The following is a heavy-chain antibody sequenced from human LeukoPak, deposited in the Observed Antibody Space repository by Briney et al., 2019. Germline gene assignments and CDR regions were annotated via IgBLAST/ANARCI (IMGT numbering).Heavy chain of an antibody. V-gene: IGHV4-30-2*01. CDR1: GGSISSGGYS. D-gene: IGHD4-17*01. CDR3: ARTSTTVRYFDY. CDR2: IYHSGST. J-gene: IGHJ4*02. Sequence: PSETLSLTCAVSGGSISSGGYSWSWIRQPPGKGLEWIGYIYHSGSTYYNPSLKSRVTISVDRSKNQFSLKLSSVTAADTAVYYCARTSTTVRYFDYWGQGTLVTVSS.